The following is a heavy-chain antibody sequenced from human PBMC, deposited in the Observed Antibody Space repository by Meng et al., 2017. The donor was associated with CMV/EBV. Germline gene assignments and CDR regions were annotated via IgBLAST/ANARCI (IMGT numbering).Heavy chain of an antibody. CDR3: ARVLPTYCSSTSCSINWFDP. D-gene: IGHD2-2*01. Sequence: GESLKISCAGSGFTFSRYAMNWVRQAPGKGLEWVSSISSSSSYIYYADSVKGRFTISRDNAKNSLYLQMNSLRAEDTAVYYCARVLPTYCSSTSCSINWFDPWGQGTLVTVSS. J-gene: IGHJ5*02. CDR1: GFTFSRYA. V-gene: IGHV3-21*01. CDR2: ISSSSSYI.